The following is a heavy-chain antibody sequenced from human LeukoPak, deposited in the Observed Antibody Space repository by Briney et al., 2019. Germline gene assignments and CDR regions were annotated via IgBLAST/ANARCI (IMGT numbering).Heavy chain of an antibody. J-gene: IGHJ4*02. V-gene: IGHV3-74*01. CDR2: INSDGSST. CDR3: ARGYCSSTSCSRVYDY. CDR1: GFTFSSYS. D-gene: IGHD2-2*01. Sequence: GGSLRLSCAASGFTFSSYSMNWVRQAPGKGLVWVSRINSDGSSTSYADSVKGRFTISRDNAKNTLYLQMNSLRAEDTAVYYCARGYCSSTSCSRVYDYWGQGTLVTVSS.